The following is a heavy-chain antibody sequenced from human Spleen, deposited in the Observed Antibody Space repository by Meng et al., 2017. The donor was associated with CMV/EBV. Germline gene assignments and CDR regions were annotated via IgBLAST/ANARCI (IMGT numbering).Heavy chain of an antibody. V-gene: IGHV1-2*02. J-gene: IGHJ4*02. CDR3: ARVQGSAYYDFWSGYYSSSCFDY. D-gene: IGHD3-3*01. Sequence: YLPWVRQAPGQGLEWMGWITPNSGGTNYAQKFQGRVPMTRDTSISTAYMELSRLRSDDTAVYYCARVQGSAYYDFWSGYYSSSCFDYWGQGTLVTVSS. CDR1: Y. CDR2: ITPNSGGT.